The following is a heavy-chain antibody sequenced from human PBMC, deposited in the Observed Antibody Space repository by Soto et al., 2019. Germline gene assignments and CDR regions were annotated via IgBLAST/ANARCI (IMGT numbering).Heavy chain of an antibody. J-gene: IGHJ5*01. D-gene: IGHD4-17*01. CDR1: GFTFSSYA. CDR3: AKDTRYGDYVRWFDS. V-gene: IGHV3-23*01. CDR2: ITGSGGRT. Sequence: EVHLLESGGGLVQPGGSLRLSCEASGFTFSSYAMTWVRQAPGRGLEGVSGITGSGGRTYYADSVKGRFTISRDNSKSTLYLQINSLRAEDTAVYYCAKDTRYGDYVRWFDSWGQGTLVTVSS.